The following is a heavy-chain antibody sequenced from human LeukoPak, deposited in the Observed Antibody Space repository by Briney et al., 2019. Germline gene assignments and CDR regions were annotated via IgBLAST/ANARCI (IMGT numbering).Heavy chain of an antibody. D-gene: IGHD6-13*01. CDR1: GGSFSGYY. CDR3: ARNGIAAARRRHWFDL. V-gene: IGHV4-34*01. Sequence: SETLSLTCAVYGGSFSGYYWSWIRQPPGKGLEWIGEIDHSGSTNYNPSLKSRVTISVDTSKNQFSLKLSSVTAADTAVYYCARNGIAAARRRHWFDLWGQGTLVTVSS. CDR2: IDHSGST. J-gene: IGHJ5*02.